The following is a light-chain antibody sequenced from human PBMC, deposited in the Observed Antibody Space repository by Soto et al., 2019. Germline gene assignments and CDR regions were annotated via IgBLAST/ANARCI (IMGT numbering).Light chain of an antibody. CDR3: SSYTSSSTHYV. V-gene: IGLV2-14*01. CDR1: SSDVGGYNY. Sequence: QSVLTQPASVSGSPGQSITISCTGTSSDVGGYNYVSWYQQHPGKAPKLMIYDVSNRPSGVSNRFSASKSGTTASLTISGLQAEDEADYYCSSYTSSSTHYVFGTGTKVTV. J-gene: IGLJ1*01. CDR2: DVS.